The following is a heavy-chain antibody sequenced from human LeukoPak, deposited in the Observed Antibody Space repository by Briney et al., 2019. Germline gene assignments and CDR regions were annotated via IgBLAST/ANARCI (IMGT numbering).Heavy chain of an antibody. CDR2: ISSSSSYI. Sequence: PGGSLRLSCAASGFTFSSYSMNWVRQAPGKGLEWVSSISSSSSYIYYADSVKGRFTISRDNTKNSLYLQMNSLRDEDTAVYFCARGDKGAFDLWGQGTRVTVSS. D-gene: IGHD2-21*01. CDR3: ARGDKGAFDL. J-gene: IGHJ3*01. CDR1: GFTFSSYS. V-gene: IGHV3-21*01.